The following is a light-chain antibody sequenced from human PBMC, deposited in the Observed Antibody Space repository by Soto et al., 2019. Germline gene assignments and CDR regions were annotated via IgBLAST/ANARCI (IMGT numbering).Light chain of an antibody. CDR2: GAS. J-gene: IGKJ1*01. Sequence: AIQMTQSPSSLSASVGDRVTITCRASQAIRNDLSWYQQKPGKAPNLLIYGASTLQSGVPSRFSGSGYGTHFTLTVSSLLPEDFATYYCLQDNNWPWTFGQGTKVEI. CDR1: QAIRND. V-gene: IGKV1-6*01. CDR3: LQDNNWPWT.